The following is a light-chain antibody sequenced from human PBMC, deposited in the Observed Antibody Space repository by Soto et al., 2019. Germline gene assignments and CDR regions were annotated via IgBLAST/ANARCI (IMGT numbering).Light chain of an antibody. CDR1: QSLLHSTGRYY. Sequence: DIVMTQSPLSLPVTPGEPASISWRSSQSLLHSTGRYYLDWYLQKPGQSPQLLIYLGSHRASGVPDRFSGSGSGTDFTLTISRVEAEDVGIYYCIQALQTPFTFGGGTRVEIK. CDR3: IQALQTPFT. J-gene: IGKJ4*01. V-gene: IGKV2-28*01. CDR2: LGS.